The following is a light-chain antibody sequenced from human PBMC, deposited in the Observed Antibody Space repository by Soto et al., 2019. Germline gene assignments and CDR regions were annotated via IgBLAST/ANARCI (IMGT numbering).Light chain of an antibody. V-gene: IGKV3D-20*02. J-gene: IGKJ4*01. Sequence: EIVLTQSPGTLSLSPGQRATLSCRASQSVSSSYLAWYQHKCGQAPRLLMFGTGSRATGIPDRFRGTGSGTDFTLIVKKMEPADFAIYYCQQRSNWPLTFGGGTKVDIK. CDR2: GTG. CDR1: QSVSSSY. CDR3: QQRSNWPLT.